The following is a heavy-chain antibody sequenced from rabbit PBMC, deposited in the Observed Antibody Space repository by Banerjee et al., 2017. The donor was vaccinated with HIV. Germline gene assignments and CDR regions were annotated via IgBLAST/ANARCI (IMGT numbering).Heavy chain of an antibody. CDR3: ARSIYASSSGYPNYFNL. D-gene: IGHD1-1*01. V-gene: IGHV1S47*01. J-gene: IGHJ4*01. CDR1: GFDFSSYG. CDR2: IDPVFGST. Sequence: QEQLVESGGGLVQPGGSLKLSCKASGFDFSSYGVSWVRQAPGKGLEWIGYIDPVFGSTYYASWVNGRFPISSHNAQNTLYLQLNSLTAADTATYFCARSIYASSSGYPNYFNLWGQGTLVTVS.